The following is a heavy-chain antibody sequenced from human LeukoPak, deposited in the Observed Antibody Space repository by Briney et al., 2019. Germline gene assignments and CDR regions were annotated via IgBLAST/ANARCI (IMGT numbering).Heavy chain of an antibody. J-gene: IGHJ4*02. CDR1: GGTFSSYA. CDR2: IIPIFGTA. Sequence: SVKVSCKASGGTFSSYAISWVRQAPGQGLEWMGGIIPIFGTANYAQKFQGRVTITADESTSTAYMELSSLRSEDTAVYYCARGRMAGTYVFDSWGQGTLVTVSS. CDR3: ARGRMAGTYVFDS. V-gene: IGHV1-69*13. D-gene: IGHD6-19*01.